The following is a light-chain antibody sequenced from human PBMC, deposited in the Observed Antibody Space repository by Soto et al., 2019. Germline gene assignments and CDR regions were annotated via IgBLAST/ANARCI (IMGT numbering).Light chain of an antibody. CDR2: KAS. CDR3: QHFNSYSEA. CDR1: QTISSW. J-gene: IGKJ1*01. Sequence: DIQMTQSPSTPSGSVGDRVTITCRASQTISSWLAWYHQKPGKAPKLLTYKASTLKSGVPSGFSGSGSGTEFTLPISSLQPNDFATYYCQHFNSYSEALGQGTKVDI. V-gene: IGKV1-5*03.